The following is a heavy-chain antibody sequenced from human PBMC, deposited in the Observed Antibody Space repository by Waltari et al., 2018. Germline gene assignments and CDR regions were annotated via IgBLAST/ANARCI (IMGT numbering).Heavy chain of an antibody. D-gene: IGHD3-16*02. CDR1: GGSFSGYY. CDR2: INHSGSA. V-gene: IGHV4-34*01. J-gene: IGHJ6*03. Sequence: QVQLQQWGAGLLKPSETLSLTCAVYGGSFSGYYWSWICQPPGKGLEWIGEINHSGSANYNPSLKSRVTISVDPSKNQFSLKLSSGTAADTAVYYCARGPTYDYIWGSYGSYYYYMDVWGKGTTVTVSS. CDR3: ARGPTYDYIWGSYGSYYYYMDV.